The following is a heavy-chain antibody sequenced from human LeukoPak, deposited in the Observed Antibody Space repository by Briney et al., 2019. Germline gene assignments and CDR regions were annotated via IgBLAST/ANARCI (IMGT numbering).Heavy chain of an antibody. D-gene: IGHD3-9*01. CDR2: ISSDGSST. V-gene: IGHV3-74*01. CDR3: ARDLFSATGM. CDR1: GFTFSSSW. J-gene: IGHJ4*02. Sequence: PRRSLRLSCAASGFTFSSSWMYWVRQGPGKGLVWVSRISSDGSSTGYADSVNGRFTISRDNAKNTLNLQVNSLRVEDTAVYYCARDLFSATGMWGQGTLVTVSS.